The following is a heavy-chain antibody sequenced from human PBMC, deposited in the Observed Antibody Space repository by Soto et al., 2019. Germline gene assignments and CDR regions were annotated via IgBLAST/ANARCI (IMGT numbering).Heavy chain of an antibody. CDR3: ARGHGIYVRFDS. J-gene: IGHJ4*02. CDR2: IYNNGRT. D-gene: IGHD3-10*02. V-gene: IGHV4-59*02. CDR1: GGSVYDFY. Sequence: SETLSRTCIVSGGSVYDFYWNWLRQTPGKGLEWIGNIYNNGRTNYNPSLENRVTISIDTSKNQFSLHLSSVTTADTAMYFCARGHGIYVRFDSWGQGTLVTVSS.